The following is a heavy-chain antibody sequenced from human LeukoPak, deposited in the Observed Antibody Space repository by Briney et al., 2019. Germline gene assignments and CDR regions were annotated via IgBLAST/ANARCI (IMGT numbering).Heavy chain of an antibody. CDR2: INHSGST. D-gene: IGHD3-3*01. CDR1: GGSFSGYY. Sequence: PSETLSLTCAVYGGSFSGYYWSWIRQPPGKGLEWIGEINHSGSTNYNPSLKSRVTISVDTSKNQFSLKLSSVTAADTAVYYCARHVLRFLEWSRIYNWFDPWGQGTLVTVSS. J-gene: IGHJ5*02. V-gene: IGHV4-34*01. CDR3: ARHVLRFLEWSRIYNWFDP.